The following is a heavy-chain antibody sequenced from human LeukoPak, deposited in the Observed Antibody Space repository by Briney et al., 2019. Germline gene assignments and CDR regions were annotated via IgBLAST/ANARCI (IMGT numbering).Heavy chain of an antibody. V-gene: IGHV1-18*01. J-gene: IGHJ3*02. Sequence: ASVTVSCKASGYTFTSYGISWVRQAPGQGLEWMGWISAYNGNTNYAQKLQGRVTMTTDTSTSTAYMELRSLRSDDTAVYYCARINSSGWYGSPSDRTDAFDIWGQGTMVTVSS. CDR1: GYTFTSYG. D-gene: IGHD6-19*01. CDR2: ISAYNGNT. CDR3: ARINSSGWYGSPSDRTDAFDI.